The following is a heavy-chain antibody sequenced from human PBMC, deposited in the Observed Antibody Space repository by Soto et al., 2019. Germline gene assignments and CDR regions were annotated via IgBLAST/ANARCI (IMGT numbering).Heavy chain of an antibody. CDR3: AKDSWGATHY. J-gene: IGHJ4*02. D-gene: IGHD1-26*01. CDR1: GFTFDDYT. V-gene: IGHV3-43*01. CDR2: ISWDGGST. Sequence: PGGSLRLSCAASGFTFDDYTMHWVRQAPGKGLEWVSLISWDGGSTYYADSVKGRFTISRDNSKNSLYLQMNSLRTEDTALFYWAKDSWGATHYWGPGTFVTVFS.